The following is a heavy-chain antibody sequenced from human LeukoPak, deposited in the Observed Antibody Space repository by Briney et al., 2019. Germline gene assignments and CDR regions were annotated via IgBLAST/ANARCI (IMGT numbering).Heavy chain of an antibody. V-gene: IGHV4-31*03. CDR3: ARDLRGYDSSGYYKGYFDY. CDR2: IYYSGST. D-gene: IGHD3-22*01. Sequence: SETLSLTCTVSGGSISSGGYYWSWSRQHPGKGLEWIGYIYYSGSTYYNPSLKSRVTISVDTSKNQFSLKLSSVTAADTAVYYCARDLRGYDSSGYYKGYFDYWGQGTLVTVSS. CDR1: GGSISSGGYY. J-gene: IGHJ4*02.